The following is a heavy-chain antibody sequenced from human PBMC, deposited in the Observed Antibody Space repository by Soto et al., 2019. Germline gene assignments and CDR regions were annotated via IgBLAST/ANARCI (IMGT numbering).Heavy chain of an antibody. CDR3: ARFPQTAIVGAADFDY. CDR1: GGTFSSYI. D-gene: IGHD1-26*01. V-gene: IGHV1-69*02. Sequence: QVQLVQSGAEVKKPGSSVKVSCKASGGTFSSYIISWVRQAPGQGLEWMGRVIPILGIANYAQKFQGRVTITADKSTSTAYMELSRLRSEDTAVYYCARFPQTAIVGAADFDYWGQGTLVTVSS. CDR2: VIPILGIA. J-gene: IGHJ4*02.